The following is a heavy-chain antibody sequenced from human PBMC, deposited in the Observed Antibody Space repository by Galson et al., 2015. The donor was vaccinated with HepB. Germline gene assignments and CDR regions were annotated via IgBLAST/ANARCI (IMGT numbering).Heavy chain of an antibody. CDR3: VKDLEAGWAAADDAFDI. V-gene: IGHV3-48*01. D-gene: IGHD6-13*01. CDR1: GFTFSSYS. CDR2: ISSSSSTI. J-gene: IGHJ3*02. Sequence: SLRLSCAASGFTFSSYSMNWVRQAPGKGLEWVSYISSSSSTIYYANSVKGRFTISRDNAKNLLYLQMNSLRAEDTAVYYCVKDLEAGWAAADDAFDIWGQGTMVTVSS.